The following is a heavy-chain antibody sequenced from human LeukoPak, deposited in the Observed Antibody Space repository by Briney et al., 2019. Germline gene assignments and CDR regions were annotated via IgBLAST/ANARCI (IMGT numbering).Heavy chain of an antibody. CDR1: GFTFSNNW. V-gene: IGHV3-7*01. J-gene: IGHJ4*02. CDR2: IKQDGSEK. CDR3: AREGNGGYVPNFDS. Sequence: PGGSLRLSCAASGFTFSNNWMTWVRQAPGKGLEWVANIKQDGSEKYYVDSVKGRFTISRDNAKTSLYLQVNSLRAEDTAVYYCAREGNGGYVPNFDSWGQGTLVTVSS. D-gene: IGHD5-12*01.